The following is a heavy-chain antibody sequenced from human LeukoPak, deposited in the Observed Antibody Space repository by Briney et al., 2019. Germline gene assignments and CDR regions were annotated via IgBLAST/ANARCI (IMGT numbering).Heavy chain of an antibody. CDR1: GGSISSGGYY. D-gene: IGHD3-22*01. J-gene: IGHJ3*02. V-gene: IGHV4-31*03. CDR2: IYYSGST. Sequence: SETLSLTCTVSGGSISSGGYYWSWIRQHPGQGLEWIGYIYYSGSTYYNPSLKSRVTISVDTSKNQFSLKLSSVTAADTAVYYCARDRYYYDSSGYYPRTDAFDIWGQGTMVTVSS. CDR3: ARDRYYYDSSGYYPRTDAFDI.